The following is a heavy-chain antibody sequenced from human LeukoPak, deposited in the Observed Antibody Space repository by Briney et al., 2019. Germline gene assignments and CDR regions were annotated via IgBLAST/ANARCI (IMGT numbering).Heavy chain of an antibody. D-gene: IGHD5-18*01. CDR1: GGTFSSYA. CDR2: IIPILGIA. CDR3: ARGGVDTPNFDY. V-gene: IGHV1-69*04. J-gene: IGHJ4*02. Sequence: GASVKVSCKASGGTFSSYAISWVRQAPGQGLEWMGRIIPILGIANYAQKFQGRVTITADKSTSTAYMELSSLRSEDTAVYYCARGGVDTPNFDYWGQGTLVTVSS.